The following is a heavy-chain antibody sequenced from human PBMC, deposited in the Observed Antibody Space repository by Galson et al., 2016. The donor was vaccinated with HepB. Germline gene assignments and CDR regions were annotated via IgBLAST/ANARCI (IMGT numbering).Heavy chain of an antibody. CDR3: ARHYFYTTGYCYGY. D-gene: IGHD3-22*01. V-gene: IGHV5-10-1*01. CDR1: GYSFTSYW. J-gene: IGHJ4*02. Sequence: QSGAEVKKPGESLRISCKVSGYSFTSYWINWLRQMPGKGLEWMGRIDPSASNNKYSPSFEGHVTIPADTSTSTAYLQWSSLKASDTATYYCARHYFYTTGYCYGYWGQGTLVAVSS. CDR2: IDPSASNN.